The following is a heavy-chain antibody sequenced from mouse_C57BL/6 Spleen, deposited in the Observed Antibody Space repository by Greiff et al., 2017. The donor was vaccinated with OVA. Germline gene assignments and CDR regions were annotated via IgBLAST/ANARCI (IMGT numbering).Heavy chain of an antibody. Sequence: EVMLVESGGGLVKPGGSLKLSCAASGFTFRSYAMSWVRQTPEKRLEWVATISDGGSYTYYPDNVKGRFTISRDNAKNNLYLQMSHLKSEDTAMYYCAIYYGSSYSYWYFDVWGTWTTVTVSS. CDR1: GFTFRSYA. CDR3: AIYYGSSYSYWYFDV. J-gene: IGHJ1*03. CDR2: ISDGGSYT. D-gene: IGHD1-1*01. V-gene: IGHV5-4*03.